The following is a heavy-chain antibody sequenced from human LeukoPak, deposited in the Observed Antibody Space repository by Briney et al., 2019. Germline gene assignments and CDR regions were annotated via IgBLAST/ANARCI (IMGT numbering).Heavy chain of an antibody. D-gene: IGHD2-2*01. V-gene: IGHV3-33*01. Sequence: GGSLRLSCAASGFTFSSYGMHWVRQAPGKGLEWVAVIWYDGSNKYYADSVKGRFTISRDNSRNTLYLQMNSLRAEDTAVYYCARSGSVPAAQGVYYYYYGMDVWGQGTTVTVSS. CDR2: IWYDGSNK. CDR1: GFTFSSYG. CDR3: ARSGSVPAAQGVYYYYYGMDV. J-gene: IGHJ6*02.